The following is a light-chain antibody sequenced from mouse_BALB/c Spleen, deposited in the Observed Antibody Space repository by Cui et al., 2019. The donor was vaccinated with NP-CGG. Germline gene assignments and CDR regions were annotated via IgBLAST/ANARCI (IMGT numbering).Light chain of an antibody. Sequence: QAVVTQESSLTTSPAEKVTPTCRSSTGAVTTSNYANWVQEKPDHLFTGLIGGTNNRAPGVPARFSGSLIGDKAALTITGAQTADEAIYFCALWYSNHWVFGGGTKLTVL. CDR1: TGAVTTSNY. J-gene: IGLJ1*01. CDR3: ALWYSNHWV. V-gene: IGLV1*01. CDR2: GTN.